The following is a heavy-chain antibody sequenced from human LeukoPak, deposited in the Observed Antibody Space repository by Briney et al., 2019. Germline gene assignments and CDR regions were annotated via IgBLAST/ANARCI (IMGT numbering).Heavy chain of an antibody. CDR3: ARDSHYYDSSGYYYGTDPPPLY. J-gene: IGHJ4*02. V-gene: IGHV3-7*01. CDR2: IKQDGSEK. Sequence: PGGSLRLSCAASGFTFSSYWMSWVRQAPGKGLEWVANIKQDGSEKYYVDSVKGRFTISRDNAKNSLYLQMNSLRAEDTAVYYCARDSHYYDSSGYYYGTDPPPLYWGQGTLVTVSS. CDR1: GFTFSSYW. D-gene: IGHD3-22*01.